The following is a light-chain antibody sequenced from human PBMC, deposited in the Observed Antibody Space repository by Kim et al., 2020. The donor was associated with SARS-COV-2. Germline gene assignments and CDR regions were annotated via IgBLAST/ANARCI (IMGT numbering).Light chain of an antibody. CDR2: AAS. J-gene: IGKJ1*01. CDR3: QKCDSAPWT. Sequence: ASVGYRVTITCRASQDISKYLAWFQLKPGKAPKLLIYAASALQPGVPSRFSGSGSGTDFTLTVTSLQPEHVATYYCQKCDSAPWTFGQGTKVDIK. V-gene: IGKV1-27*01. CDR1: QDISKY.